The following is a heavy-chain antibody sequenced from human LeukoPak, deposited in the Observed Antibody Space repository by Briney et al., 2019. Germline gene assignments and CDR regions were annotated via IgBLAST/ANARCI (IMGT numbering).Heavy chain of an antibody. V-gene: IGHV3-30*18. D-gene: IGHD4-17*01. Sequence: GGSLRLSCAASGFTFSSYGMHWVRQAPGKGLEWVAAISNDGSNKYYADSVKGRFTISRDNSKNTLYLQMNSLRAEDTAVYYCAKDLYDYGDYRDDGMDVWGQGTTVTLS. CDR2: ISNDGSNK. J-gene: IGHJ6*02. CDR3: AKDLYDYGDYRDDGMDV. CDR1: GFTFSSYG.